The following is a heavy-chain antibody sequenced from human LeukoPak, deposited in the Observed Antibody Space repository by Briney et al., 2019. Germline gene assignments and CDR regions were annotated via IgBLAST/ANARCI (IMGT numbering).Heavy chain of an antibody. D-gene: IGHD1-7*01. V-gene: IGHV3-53*01. CDR3: ARDSGGTNDY. Sequence: GGSLRLSCAASGFTVSSNYMSWVRQAPGKGLEWVSVIYSGGSTYYADSVKGRFTISRDNSKNTLYLQMNSLRAEETSVYYCARDSGGTNDYWGQGTLVTVSS. CDR1: GFTVSSNY. J-gene: IGHJ4*02. CDR2: IYSGGST.